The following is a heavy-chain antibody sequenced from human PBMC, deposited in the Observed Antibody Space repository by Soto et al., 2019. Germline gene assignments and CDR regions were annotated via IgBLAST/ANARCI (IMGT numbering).Heavy chain of an antibody. J-gene: IGHJ6*02. CDR3: ASIYSNYDQDYYYYYGMDV. V-gene: IGHV1-18*01. CDR1: GYTFTSYG. CDR2: ISAYNGNT. Sequence: QVPLVQSGAEVKKPGASVKVSCKASGYTFTSYGISWVRQAPGQGLEWMGWISAYNGNTNYAQKLQGRVTMTTDTSTSTAYMELRSLRSDDTAVYYCASIYSNYDQDYYYYYGMDVWGQGTTVTVSS. D-gene: IGHD4-4*01.